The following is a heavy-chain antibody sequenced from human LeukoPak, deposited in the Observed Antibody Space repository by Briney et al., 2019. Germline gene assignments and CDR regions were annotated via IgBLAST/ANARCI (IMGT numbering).Heavy chain of an antibody. CDR2: IDPSDSYT. J-gene: IGHJ4*02. Sequence: GESLKISCKGSGYSFTSYWITWVRQMPGKGLEWMGRIDPSDSYTNYNPSFQGHVTISADKSISTGYLQWSSLKASDTAMYYCARQPRYCSGGSCSLFDYFDYWAREPWSPSPQ. CDR3: ARQPRYCSGGSCSLFDYFDY. V-gene: IGHV5-10-1*01. CDR1: GYSFTSYW. D-gene: IGHD2-15*01.